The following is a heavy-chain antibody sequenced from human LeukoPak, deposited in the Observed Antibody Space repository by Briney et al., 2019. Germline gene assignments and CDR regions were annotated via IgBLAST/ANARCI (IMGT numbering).Heavy chain of an antibody. J-gene: IGHJ4*02. V-gene: IGHV3-23*01. Sequence: GGSLRLSCAASGFTFSSYPMSWVRQAPGKGLEWVSAISATSGTTYYADSVKGRFTISRDNSKTTLSLQMNSLRAEDTAVYYCAKGRYDGSGYPYFDYWGQGTLVTVSS. CDR3: AKGRYDGSGYPYFDY. D-gene: IGHD3-22*01. CDR2: ISATSGTT. CDR1: GFTFSSYP.